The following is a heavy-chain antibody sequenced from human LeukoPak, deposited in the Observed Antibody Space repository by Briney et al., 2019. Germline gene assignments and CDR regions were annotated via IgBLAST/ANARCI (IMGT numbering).Heavy chain of an antibody. J-gene: IGHJ4*02. V-gene: IGHV3-21*01. CDR3: ARDRGDSGYALLGY. CDR2: ISSSSSYI. D-gene: IGHD5-12*01. CDR1: GFTFSSYS. Sequence: GGSLRLSCAASGFTFSSYSMNWVRQAPGKGLEWVSSISSSSSYIYYADSVKGRFTISRDNAKNSLYLQMNSLRAEDTAVYYCARDRGDSGYALLGYWGQGTLVTVSS.